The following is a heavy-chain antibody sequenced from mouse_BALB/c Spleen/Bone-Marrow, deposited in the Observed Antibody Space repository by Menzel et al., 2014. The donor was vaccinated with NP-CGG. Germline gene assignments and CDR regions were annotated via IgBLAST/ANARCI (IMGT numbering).Heavy chain of an antibody. CDR3: ARRGWYYAMGY. Sequence: EVQVVESGGGLLQPGGSLKLSCATSGFTFSDYYMYWVRQTPEKRLVWVAYISNGGGSTYYPDTVKGRFTISRDNAKNPLYLQMSRWKSENTAMYYCARRGWYYAMGYWGQGTSVTVSS. CDR1: GFTFSDYY. V-gene: IGHV5-12*02. J-gene: IGHJ4*01. CDR2: ISNGGGST. D-gene: IGHD2-3*01.